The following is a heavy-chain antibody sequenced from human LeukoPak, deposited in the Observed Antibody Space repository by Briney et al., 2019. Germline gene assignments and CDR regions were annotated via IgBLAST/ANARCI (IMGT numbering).Heavy chain of an antibody. CDR2: IYYSGST. J-gene: IGHJ2*01. CDR3: ARVFYYGSGTFDL. CDR1: GGSLSSYY. D-gene: IGHD3-10*01. V-gene: IGHV4-59*01. Sequence: KPSETLSLTCTVSGGSLSSYYWSWIRQPPGKGLEWIGYIYYSGSTPYNPSLRSRVTISVDTSKNQFSLKLTSVTAADTAVYYCARVFYYGSGTFDLWGRGTLVIVSS.